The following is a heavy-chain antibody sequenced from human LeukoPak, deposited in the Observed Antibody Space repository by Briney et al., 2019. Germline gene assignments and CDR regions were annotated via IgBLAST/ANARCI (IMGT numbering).Heavy chain of an antibody. D-gene: IGHD2-21*02. CDR2: FDPEDGET. CDR1: GYTLTELS. V-gene: IGHV1-24*01. CDR3: ARGYCGGDCQTRDAFDV. Sequence: GASVKVSCKVSGYTLTELSMHWVRQAPGKGLEWMGGFDPEDGETIYAQKFQGRVTMTRDMSTSTVYMALSSLRSEDTAVYYCARGYCGGDCQTRDAFDVWGQGTMVTVSS. J-gene: IGHJ3*01.